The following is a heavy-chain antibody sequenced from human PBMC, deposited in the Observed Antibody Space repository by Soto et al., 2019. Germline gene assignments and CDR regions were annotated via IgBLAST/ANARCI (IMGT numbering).Heavy chain of an antibody. CDR2: ISGSGGST. V-gene: IGHV3-23*01. Sequence: GGSLRLSCAASGFTFSSYAMSWVRQAPGKGLEWVSAISGSGGSTYYADSVKGRFTISRDNSKNTLYLQMNSLRAEDTAVYYCAKTHGGDYDFWSGYYTGIWGHFDYWGQGTLVTVSS. CDR1: GFTFSSYA. CDR3: AKTHGGDYDFWSGYYTGIWGHFDY. J-gene: IGHJ4*02. D-gene: IGHD3-3*01.